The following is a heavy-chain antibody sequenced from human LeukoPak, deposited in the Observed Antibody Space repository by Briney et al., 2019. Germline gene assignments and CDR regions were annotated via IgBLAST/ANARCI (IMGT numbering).Heavy chain of an antibody. J-gene: IGHJ4*02. CDR3: AREPPGSGGYDY. Sequence: ASVKLSCKASGFTLTGYYMHWVRQAPGQGLEWMGWINPNRGGTSYAQKFQGRVTMTRDTSISTDYMELSRLTSDDTASYFCAREPPGSGGYDYWGQKTLHTVSS. V-gene: IGHV1-2*02. CDR1: GFTLTGYY. CDR2: INPNRGGT. D-gene: IGHD3-10*01.